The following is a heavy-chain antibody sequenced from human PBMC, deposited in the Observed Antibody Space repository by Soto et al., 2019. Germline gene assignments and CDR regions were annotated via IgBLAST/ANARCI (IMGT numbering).Heavy chain of an antibody. CDR2: ISSSSSTI. D-gene: IGHD3-22*01. Sequence: PRWSLRLSCSASVFTFSSYSMNWFRQAPGKGLEWVSYISSSSSTIYYADSVKGRFTISRDNAKNSLYLQMNSLRDEDTAVYYCASRHNYYDSKNYFDYWGQGTLVTVSS. V-gene: IGHV3-48*02. CDR3: ASRHNYYDSKNYFDY. CDR1: VFTFSSYS. J-gene: IGHJ4*02.